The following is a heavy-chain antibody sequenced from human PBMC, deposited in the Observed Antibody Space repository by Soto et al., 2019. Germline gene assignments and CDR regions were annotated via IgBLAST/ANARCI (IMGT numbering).Heavy chain of an antibody. CDR1: GFTFSSYW. CDR2: IKQDGSEK. CDR3: ARAWGSIAARLPHGMDV. V-gene: IGHV3-7*03. J-gene: IGHJ6*02. Sequence: EVQLVESGGGLVQPGGSLRLSCAASGFTFSSYWMSWVRQAPGKGLEWVANIKQDGSEKYYVDSVKGRFTISRDNAKNSLYLQMNSLRAEDTAVYYCARAWGSIAARLPHGMDVWGQGTTVTVSS. D-gene: IGHD6-6*01.